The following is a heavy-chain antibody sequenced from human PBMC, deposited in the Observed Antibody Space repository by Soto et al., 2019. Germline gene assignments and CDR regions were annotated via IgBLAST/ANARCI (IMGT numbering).Heavy chain of an antibody. Sequence: PSETLSLTCAVSGGSISSSNWWSWVRQPPGKGLEWIGEIYHSGSTNYNPSLKSRVTISVDKSKNQFSLKLSSVTAADTAVYYWARFNRGSYYEAFDIGGQGTMVTVSS. D-gene: IGHD1-26*01. V-gene: IGHV4-4*02. J-gene: IGHJ3*02. CDR2: IYHSGST. CDR3: ARFNRGSYYEAFDI. CDR1: GGSISSSNW.